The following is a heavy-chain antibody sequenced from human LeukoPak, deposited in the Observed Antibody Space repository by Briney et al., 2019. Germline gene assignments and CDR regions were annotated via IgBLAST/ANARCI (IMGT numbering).Heavy chain of an antibody. J-gene: IGHJ1*01. Sequence: GGSLRLSCAASGFTFSSYAMSWVRQAPGKGLEWVSAISGSGGSTYYADSVKGRFTISRDNSKNTLYLQMNSLRAEDTAVYYCAKDDCSSTSCYYFQHWGQGTLVTVSS. CDR1: GFTFSSYA. CDR2: ISGSGGST. V-gene: IGHV3-23*01. D-gene: IGHD2-2*01. CDR3: AKDDCSSTSCYYFQH.